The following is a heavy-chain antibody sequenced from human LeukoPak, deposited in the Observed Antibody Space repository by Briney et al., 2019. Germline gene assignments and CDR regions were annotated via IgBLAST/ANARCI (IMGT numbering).Heavy chain of an antibody. CDR1: GNTFTSYY. D-gene: IGHD1-20*01. V-gene: IGHV1-2*02. J-gene: IGHJ4*02. CDR3: ARGPLTGGFDY. CDR2: INPNSGDT. Sequence: ASVKVSCKAFGNTFTSYYMHWVRQAPGQGLEWMGWINPNSGDTHYAQRFQGRLTMTRDTSINTAYMDMSSLRSDDTAFYYCARGPLTGGFDYWGQGTLVTVSS.